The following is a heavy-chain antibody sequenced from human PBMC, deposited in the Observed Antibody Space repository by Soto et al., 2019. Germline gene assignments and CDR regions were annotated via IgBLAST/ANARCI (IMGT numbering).Heavy chain of an antibody. CDR1: GGSFSGYY. V-gene: IGHV4-34*01. CDR3: ARGVPMTITFQGDAPDKCYSDS. Sequence: SETLSLTCAVYGGSFSGYYWSWIRQSPEKGLEWIGEINHTGSTNQDPSLKSRVSISVDTSKNQFSLKLRSVTAADTAVYYCARGVPMTITFQGDAPDKCYSDSWGLGTRVTVSS. D-gene: IGHD2-21*01. J-gene: IGHJ4*02. CDR2: INHTGST.